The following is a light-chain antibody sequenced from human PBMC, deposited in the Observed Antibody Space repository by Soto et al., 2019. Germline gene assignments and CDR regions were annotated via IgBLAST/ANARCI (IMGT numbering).Light chain of an antibody. J-gene: IGKJ4*01. Sequence: EIVLTQSPGTLSLSPGERATLSCRASQNVNSYYLAWYQQKPGQAPKLLIYSASSRATDIPDRFSGNGSGTDFTLTISRLDPEDSAVYYCQQFGGSPPVSFGGGTKVEIK. CDR1: QNVNSYY. CDR3: QQFGGSPPVS. CDR2: SAS. V-gene: IGKV3-20*01.